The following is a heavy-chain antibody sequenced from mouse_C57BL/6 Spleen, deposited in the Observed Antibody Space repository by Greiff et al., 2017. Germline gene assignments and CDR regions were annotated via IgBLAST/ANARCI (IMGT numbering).Heavy chain of an antibody. Sequence: QVQLQQPGAELVKPGASVKLSCKASGYTFTSYWMHWVKQRPGPGLEWIGMIHPNSGSTNYNEKFKSKATLTVDTSSTTAYMQPSSLTSEDSAVYYCARRGTLVNFDYWGQGTTLTVSS. D-gene: IGHD1-1*01. J-gene: IGHJ2*01. V-gene: IGHV1-64*01. CDR2: IHPNSGST. CDR3: ARRGTLVNFDY. CDR1: GYTFTSYW.